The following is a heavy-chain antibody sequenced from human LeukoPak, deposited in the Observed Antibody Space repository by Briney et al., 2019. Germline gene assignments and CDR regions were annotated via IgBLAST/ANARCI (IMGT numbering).Heavy chain of an antibody. J-gene: IGHJ4*02. CDR2: IYYNGNI. Sequence: PSQTLSLTCTVSAGSISSYYWGWIRLPPGKGLECIGYIYYNGNINYNPSLKSRITMSIDTSKNQFSLKLSSVAAADTAVYYCARLVGSTWHPFDYWGQGTLVTVSS. CDR1: AGSISSYY. V-gene: IGHV4-59*08. D-gene: IGHD6-13*01. CDR3: ARLVGSTWHPFDY.